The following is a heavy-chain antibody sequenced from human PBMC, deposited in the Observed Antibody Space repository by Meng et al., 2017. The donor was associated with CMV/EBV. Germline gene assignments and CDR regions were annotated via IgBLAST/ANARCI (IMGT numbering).Heavy chain of an antibody. D-gene: IGHD2-2*01. V-gene: IGHV3-21*01. Sequence: GSLKISCAASGFTFSSYSMNWVRQAPGKGLEWVSSISSSSSYIYYADSVKGRFTISRDNAKNSLYLQMNRLRAEDTAVYYCAIGVTGRYCSSTSCYEDYWGQGTLVTVSS. CDR3: AIGVTGRYCSSTSCYEDY. CDR1: GFTFSSYS. CDR2: ISSSSSYI. J-gene: IGHJ4*02.